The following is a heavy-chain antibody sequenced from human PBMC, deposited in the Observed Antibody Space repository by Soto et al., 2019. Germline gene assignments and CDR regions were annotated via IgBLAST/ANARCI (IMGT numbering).Heavy chain of an antibody. V-gene: IGHV1-69*06. D-gene: IGHD3-16*02. J-gene: IGHJ6*02. CDR1: GGTFSSYA. CDR2: IIPIFGTA. Sequence: QVQLVQSGAEVKKPGSSVKVSCKASGGTFSSYAISWVRQAPGQGLEWMGGIIPIFGTANYAQKFQGRVTITADKSTSTAYMELSSLRSEDTAVYYCARVSVLTFGGVIVNSLLSPYYYYYGMDVWGQGTTVTVSS. CDR3: ARVSVLTFGGVIVNSLLSPYYYYYGMDV.